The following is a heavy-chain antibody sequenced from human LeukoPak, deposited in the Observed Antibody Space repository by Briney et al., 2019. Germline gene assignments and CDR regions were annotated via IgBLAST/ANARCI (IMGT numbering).Heavy chain of an antibody. J-gene: IGHJ3*01. CDR1: GFTFSVAA. CDR3: AKDIQLST. V-gene: IGHV3-23*01. Sequence: GGSLRLSCAASGFTFSVAAMTWVRQAPGKGLEWVSLIGASGESTYYADSVKGRFTISRDNSKSTLSLQMNSLRVENTAMYFCAKDIQLSTWGLGAMVTVSS. D-gene: IGHD5-24*01. CDR2: IGASGEST.